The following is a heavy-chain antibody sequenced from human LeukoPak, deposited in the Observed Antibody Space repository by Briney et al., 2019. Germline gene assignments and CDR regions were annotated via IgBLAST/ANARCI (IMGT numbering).Heavy chain of an antibody. CDR1: GYSISSGYY. CDR2: IYTSGST. CDR3: ARVSSSWYQDWYFDL. V-gene: IGHV4-4*07. J-gene: IGHJ2*01. Sequence: SETLSLTCTVSGYSISSGYYWGWIRQPAGKGLEWIGRIYTSGSTNYNPFLKTRVTMSVDTSKNQFSLKLSSVTAADTAVYYCARVSSSWYQDWYFDLWGRGTLVTVSS. D-gene: IGHD6-13*01.